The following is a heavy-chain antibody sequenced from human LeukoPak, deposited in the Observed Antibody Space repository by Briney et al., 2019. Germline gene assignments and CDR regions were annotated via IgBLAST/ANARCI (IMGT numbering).Heavy chain of an antibody. CDR2: IRSKAYGGTT. V-gene: IGHV3-49*05. D-gene: IGHD5-12*01. J-gene: IGHJ1*01. Sequence: KPGRSLRLSCTASGFTFGDYAMSWFRQAPGKGLEWVGFIRSKAYGGTTEYAASVKGRFTISRDDSKSIAYLQMNSLKTEDTAVYYCVRAEGSSGSSEYFQHWGQGTLVTVSS. CDR1: GFTFGDYA. CDR3: VRAEGSSGSSEYFQH.